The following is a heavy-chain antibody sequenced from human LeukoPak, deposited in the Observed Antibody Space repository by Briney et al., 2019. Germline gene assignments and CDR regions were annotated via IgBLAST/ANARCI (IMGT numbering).Heavy chain of an antibody. CDR2: ISSSSSYI. Sequence: GGSLRLSCAASGFTFSSYSMNWVRQAPGRGLEWVSSISSSSSYIYYADSVKGRFTISRDNAKNSLYLRMNSLRAEDTAAYYCARDDGSGIDYWGQGTLVTVSS. CDR1: GFTFSSYS. CDR3: ARDDGSGIDY. V-gene: IGHV3-21*01. D-gene: IGHD3-10*01. J-gene: IGHJ4*02.